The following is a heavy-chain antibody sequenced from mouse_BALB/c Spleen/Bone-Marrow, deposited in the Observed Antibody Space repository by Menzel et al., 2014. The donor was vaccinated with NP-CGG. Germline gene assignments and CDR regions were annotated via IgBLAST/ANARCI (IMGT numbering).Heavy chain of an antibody. V-gene: IGHV5-6*02. Sequence: EVMLVESGGDLVKPGGSLKLSCTASGFTFSSYGMSRVRQTPDKRLEWVATISSGRSYTYYPDSVKGRFTISRDNAKNTLYLQMSSLKSEDTAMYYCARQTYYDYDGYFDYWGQGTTLTVSS. J-gene: IGHJ2*01. CDR1: GFTFSSYG. D-gene: IGHD2-4*01. CDR2: ISSGRSYT. CDR3: ARQTYYDYDGYFDY.